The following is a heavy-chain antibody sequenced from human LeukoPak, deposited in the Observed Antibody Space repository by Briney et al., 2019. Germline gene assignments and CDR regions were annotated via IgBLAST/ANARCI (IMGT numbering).Heavy chain of an antibody. CDR2: INHTGST. Sequence: SETLSLTCGFYGESFSDYYWGWIRQPPGKGLEWIGEINHTGSTNYNPSLKSRVTISVDTSRNQFSLKLSSVTAADTAVYYCASVDTAMRGFDYWGQGTLVTVSS. V-gene: IGHV4-34*01. D-gene: IGHD5-18*01. CDR3: ASVDTAMRGFDY. J-gene: IGHJ4*02. CDR1: GESFSDYY.